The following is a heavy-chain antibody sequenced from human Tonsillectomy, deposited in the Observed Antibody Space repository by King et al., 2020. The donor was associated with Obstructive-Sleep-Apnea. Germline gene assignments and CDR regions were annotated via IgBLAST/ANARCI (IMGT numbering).Heavy chain of an antibody. CDR3: ARDGHSGYNYGITWSDP. CDR2: INPNSGGT. D-gene: IGHD5-12*01. CDR1: GYSFTGYY. J-gene: IGHJ5*02. V-gene: IGHV1-2*02. Sequence: QLVQSGTEVKKPGASVKVSCKASGYSFTGYYMHWVRQAPGQGLQWMGWINPNSGGTNYAQKFQGRVTMTRDTSISTAYMELNRLRSDDTAVYYCARDGHSGYNYGITWSDPWGQGTLVTVSS.